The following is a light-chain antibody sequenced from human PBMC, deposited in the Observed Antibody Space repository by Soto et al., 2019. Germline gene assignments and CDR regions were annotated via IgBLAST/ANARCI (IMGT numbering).Light chain of an antibody. CDR1: QSVLDNSTNKSY. J-gene: IGKJ2*01. Sequence: VLTQSPSSLAVSLGERATVNCRSSQSVLDNSTNKSYLAWYQKKPGHPPKLLVHWASVREAGVPDRFSGGGSGKDFPLTISTLQAEDVAVYYCHKYYTTPQTLGRGTQREIK. V-gene: IGKV4-1*01. CDR3: HKYYTTPQT. CDR2: WAS.